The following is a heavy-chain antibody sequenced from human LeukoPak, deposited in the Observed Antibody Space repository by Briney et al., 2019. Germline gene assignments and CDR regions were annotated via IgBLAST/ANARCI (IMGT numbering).Heavy chain of an antibody. J-gene: IGHJ3*02. CDR3: AREGEDGYNRGRGAFNI. V-gene: IGHV1-69*05. CDR1: GGTFSSYP. CDR2: IIPLFGTE. Sequence: ASVKVSCKASGGTFSSYPISWVRQAPGQGLEWMGGIIPLFGTENYAQKFQGRVTITTGESTSTAYMALSSLRSEDTAVYYCAREGEDGYNRGRGAFNIWGQGTMVTVSS. D-gene: IGHD5-24*01.